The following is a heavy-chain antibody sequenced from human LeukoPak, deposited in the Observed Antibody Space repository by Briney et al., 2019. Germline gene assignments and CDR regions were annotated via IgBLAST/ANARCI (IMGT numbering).Heavy chain of an antibody. Sequence: PSETLSLTCTVSGDSISSSSYYWGWIRQPPGKGLEWIGTIYHSGSTYYNPSLKSRVTISVDTSKNQFSLKLSSVTAADTAVYYCARGYFSSWYINWFDPWGQGTLVTVSS. J-gene: IGHJ5*02. CDR1: GDSISSSSYY. CDR2: IYHSGST. V-gene: IGHV4-39*07. CDR3: ARGYFSSWYINWFDP. D-gene: IGHD6-13*01.